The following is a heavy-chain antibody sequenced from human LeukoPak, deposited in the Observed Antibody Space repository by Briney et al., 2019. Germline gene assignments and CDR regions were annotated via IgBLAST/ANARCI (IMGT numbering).Heavy chain of an antibody. CDR1: GGSFSGYY. D-gene: IGHD3-16*02. Sequence: SETLSLTCAVYGGSFSGYYWSWIRQPPGKGLEWIGEINHSGSTNYNPSLKSRVTISVDTSKNQFSLKLSSVTAADTAVYYCARTYMITFGGVIVYFDYWGQGTLVTVSS. V-gene: IGHV4-34*01. CDR2: INHSGST. CDR3: ARTYMITFGGVIVYFDY. J-gene: IGHJ4*02.